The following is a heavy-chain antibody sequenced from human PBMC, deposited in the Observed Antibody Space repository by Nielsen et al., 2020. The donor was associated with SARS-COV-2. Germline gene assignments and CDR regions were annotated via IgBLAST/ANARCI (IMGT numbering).Heavy chain of an antibody. Sequence: GGSLRLSCAASGFTFTSHWMSWVRQAPGKGLEWVANIKPDGSEKYYVDSVKGRFTISRDNAKNSLYLQMNSLRAEDTALYYCAKGTHTHYYGMDVWGQGTTVTVSS. CDR3: AKGTHTHYYGMDV. CDR1: GFTFTSHW. CDR2: IKPDGSEK. J-gene: IGHJ6*02. V-gene: IGHV3-7*03. D-gene: IGHD2-2*01.